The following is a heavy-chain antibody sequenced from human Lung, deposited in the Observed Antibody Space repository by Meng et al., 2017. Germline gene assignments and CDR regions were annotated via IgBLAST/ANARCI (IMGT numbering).Heavy chain of an antibody. J-gene: IGHJ4*02. V-gene: IGHV4-4*02. D-gene: IGHD2-2*01. CDR2: IYHSGGT. CDR3: ARGLGEAVVPRTMFDY. CDR1: GGSISSSNW. Sequence: QVLVQESGQGLVKASGTLSLPCSVAGGSISSSNWRSWVRQPPGKGLEWIGEIYHSGGTKYNPSLKSRVTISVDKSKNQFSLKLSSVTAADTAVYYCARGLGEAVVPRTMFDYWGQGTLVTVSS.